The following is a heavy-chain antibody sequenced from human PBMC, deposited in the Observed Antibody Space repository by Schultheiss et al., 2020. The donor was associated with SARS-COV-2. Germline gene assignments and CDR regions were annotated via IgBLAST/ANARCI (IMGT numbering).Heavy chain of an antibody. J-gene: IGHJ6*03. D-gene: IGHD3-10*01. Sequence: SETLSLTCTVSGGSISSYYWSWIRQPPGKGLEWIGYIYYSGRTNYNPSLKSRVTMSLDTSKNHFSLRLSSVTAADTAVYYCARHGGRFGSPYMDVWGKGTTVTVSS. CDR2: IYYSGRT. CDR1: GGSISSYY. V-gene: IGHV4-59*08. CDR3: ARHGGRFGSPYMDV.